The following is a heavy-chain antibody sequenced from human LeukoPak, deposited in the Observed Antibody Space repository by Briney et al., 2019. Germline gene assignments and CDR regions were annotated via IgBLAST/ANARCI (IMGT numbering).Heavy chain of an antibody. V-gene: IGHV3-23*01. Sequence: GGSLRLSCAASGFAFSSYAMSWVRQAPGKGLEWVSGISGDGGSTFYADSVKGRFTISTDTSKNILYLQMNSLRAEDTALYYCAKHGYYYGYASGPYFNYGGQGTLVTVSS. CDR2: ISGDGGST. D-gene: IGHD3-10*01. CDR1: GFAFSSYA. CDR3: AKHGYYYGYASGPYFNY. J-gene: IGHJ4*02.